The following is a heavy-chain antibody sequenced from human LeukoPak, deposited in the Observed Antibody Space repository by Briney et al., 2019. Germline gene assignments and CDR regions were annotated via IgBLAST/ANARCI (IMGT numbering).Heavy chain of an antibody. J-gene: IGHJ4*02. CDR3: ARLALATFAFDY. CDR2: IYYSGST. Sequence: GSLRLSCAASGFTFSDYEMNWVRQAPGKGLEWIGSIYYSGSTYYNPSLKSRVTISVDTSKNQISLKLSSVTAADTAVFYCARLALATFAFDYGGQGTLVTVSS. V-gene: IGHV4-39*01. CDR1: GFTFSDYE. D-gene: IGHD5-24*01.